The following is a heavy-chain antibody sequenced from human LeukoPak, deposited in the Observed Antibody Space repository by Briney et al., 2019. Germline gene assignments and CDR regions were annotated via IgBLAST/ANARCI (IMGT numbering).Heavy chain of an antibody. CDR3: AKGNYDYLRYPGIIVGYFDY. CDR2: ISDSGGST. D-gene: IGHD3-16*01. CDR1: GFSFSNSG. J-gene: IGHJ4*02. Sequence: HPGGSLRLSCGASGFSFSNSGMSWVRQAPGKGLEWVSSISDSGGSTFYADSVKGRFTISRDNSKNTLYLQMNSLRVEDTALYYCAKGNYDYLRYPGIIVGYFDYWGQGTLVTVSS. V-gene: IGHV3-23*01.